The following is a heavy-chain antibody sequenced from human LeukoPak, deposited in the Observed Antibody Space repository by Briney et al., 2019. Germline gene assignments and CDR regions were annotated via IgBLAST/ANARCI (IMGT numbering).Heavy chain of an antibody. V-gene: IGHV3-21*01. CDR3: ARDLPRRGMDV. CDR2: ISSSSSYI. J-gene: IGHJ6*04. CDR1: GFTFSSYS. Sequence: GGSLRLSCAASGFTFSSYSMNWVRQAPGKGLEWVSSISSSSSYIYYADSVKGRFTISRDNAKNSLYLQMNSLRAEDTAVYYCARDLPRRGMDVWGKGTTVTVSS.